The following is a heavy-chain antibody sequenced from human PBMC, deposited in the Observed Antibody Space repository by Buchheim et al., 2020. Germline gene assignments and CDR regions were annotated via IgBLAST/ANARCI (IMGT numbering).Heavy chain of an antibody. CDR2: ISYDGSNK. V-gene: IGHV3-30*18. CDR1: GFTFSSYG. Sequence: QVQLVESGGGVVQPGRSPRLSCAASGFTFSSYGMHWVRQAPGKGLEWVAVISYDGSNKYYADSVKGRFTISRDNSKNTLYLKMNSLRAEDTAVYYCAKDHAGLGLDYWGQGTL. CDR3: AKDHAGLGLDY. D-gene: IGHD7-27*01. J-gene: IGHJ4*02.